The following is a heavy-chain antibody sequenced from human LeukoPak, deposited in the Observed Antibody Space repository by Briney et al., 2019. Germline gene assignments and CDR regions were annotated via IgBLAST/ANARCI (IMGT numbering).Heavy chain of an antibody. CDR2: IGSSSSYI. Sequence: PGGSLRLSCAASGFTFSSYSMNWVRQAPGKGLEWVSSIGSSSSYIYYADSVKGRFTISRDNAKNSLYLQMNSLRAEDTAVYYCARVGPACHWFDPWGQGTLVTVSS. CDR3: ARVGPACHWFDP. J-gene: IGHJ5*02. D-gene: IGHD2-2*01. CDR1: GFTFSSYS. V-gene: IGHV3-21*04.